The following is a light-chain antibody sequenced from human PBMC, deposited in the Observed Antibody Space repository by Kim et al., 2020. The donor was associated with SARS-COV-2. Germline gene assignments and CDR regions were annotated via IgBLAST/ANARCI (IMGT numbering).Light chain of an antibody. CDR2: AAS. CDR1: QSVRNNY. CDR3: QQYGSAPNT. Sequence: EIVLTQSPGTLSLSPGERATLSCRASQSVRNNYFAWYQQKPGQTPRLLIHAASSRATDIPDRFSGSGSGTDFTLTISRLEPEDFGVFYCQQYGSAPNTFGQGTNLEI. V-gene: IGKV3-20*01. J-gene: IGKJ2*01.